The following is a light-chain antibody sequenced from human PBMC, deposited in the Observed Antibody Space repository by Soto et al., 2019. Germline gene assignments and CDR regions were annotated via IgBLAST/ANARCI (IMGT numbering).Light chain of an antibody. CDR2: GAS. J-gene: IGKJ4*01. Sequence: ESVLAQYPLSLSLCPVERGTLFCRASQSVSSNYLAWYQQKPGQAPRLLIYGASNRATGIPDRFSGSGSGTDFTLSIVTLQPEDFGTYFCQQSYRLPLTFGGGTKVDIK. CDR1: QSVSSNY. CDR3: QQSYRLPLT. V-gene: IGKV3-20*01.